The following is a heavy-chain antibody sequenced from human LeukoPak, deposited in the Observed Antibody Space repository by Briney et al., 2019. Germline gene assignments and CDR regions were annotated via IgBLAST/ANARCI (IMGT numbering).Heavy chain of an antibody. Sequence: PGESLRLSCVASHFTFSHFGMHWVRQAPGKGLEWVAVIWNDGSSQYYAGSVKGRFTISRDNSQNTVYLQMNGLRAEDTAVYYCAKDAQRGFDYSNSLEKWGQGTLVIASS. CDR2: IWNDGSSQ. J-gene: IGHJ4*02. V-gene: IGHV3-33*06. D-gene: IGHD4-11*01. CDR3: AKDAQRGFDYSNSLEK. CDR1: HFTFSHFG.